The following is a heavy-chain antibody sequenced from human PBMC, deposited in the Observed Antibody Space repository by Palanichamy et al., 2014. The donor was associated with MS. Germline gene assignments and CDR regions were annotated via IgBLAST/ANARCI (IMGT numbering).Heavy chain of an antibody. D-gene: IGHD3-16*02. CDR3: ARDQVWGTYRYFDY. Sequence: IRQHPGRGLEWIGNIYYDGKTYFNPSLKSRLTISVDTSKNQFSLKLSSVTAADTAVYYCARDQVWGTYRYFDYWGQGTLVTVSS. J-gene: IGHJ4*02. V-gene: IGHV4-31*02. CDR2: IYYDGKT.